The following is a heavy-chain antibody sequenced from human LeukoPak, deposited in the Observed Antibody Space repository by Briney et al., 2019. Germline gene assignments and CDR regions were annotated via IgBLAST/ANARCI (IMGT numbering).Heavy chain of an antibody. CDR3: AKSRMGVRGNYFDY. CDR2: IYYSGST. D-gene: IGHD3-10*01. Sequence: SETLSLTCTVSGGSISSDQWSWIRQPPGKGLEWIGNIYYSGSTNYNPSLKSRVTISVDTSKNQFSLKLSSVTAADTAVYYCAKSRMGVRGNYFDYWGQGTLVTVSS. CDR1: GGSISSDQ. V-gene: IGHV4-59*01. J-gene: IGHJ4*02.